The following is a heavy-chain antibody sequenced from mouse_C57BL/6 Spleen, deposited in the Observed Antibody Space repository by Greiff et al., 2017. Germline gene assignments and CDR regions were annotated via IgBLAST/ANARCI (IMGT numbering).Heavy chain of an antibody. Sequence: VQLQQPGAELVKPGASVKMSCKASGYTFTSYWITWVKQRPGQGLEWIGDIYPGSGSTNYNEKFKSKATLTVDTSSSTAYMQLSSLTSEDSAVYYCALITTVAYYFDDWGQGTTLTVAS. CDR3: ALITTVAYYFDD. J-gene: IGHJ2*01. D-gene: IGHD1-1*01. V-gene: IGHV1-55*01. CDR1: GYTFTSYW. CDR2: IYPGSGST.